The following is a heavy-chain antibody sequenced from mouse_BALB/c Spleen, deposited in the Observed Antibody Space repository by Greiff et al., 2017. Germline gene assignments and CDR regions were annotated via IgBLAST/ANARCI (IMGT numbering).Heavy chain of an antibody. J-gene: IGHJ1*01. CDR2: ISYSGST. V-gene: IGHV3-2*02. CDR1: GYSITSDYA. CDR3: ARGRNFDV. Sequence: VQLQQSGPGLVKPSQSLSLTCTVTGYSITSDYAWNWIRQFPGNKLEWMGYISYSGSTSYNPSLKSRISITRDTSKNQFFLQLNSVTTEDTATYYCARGRNFDVWGAGTTVTVSS.